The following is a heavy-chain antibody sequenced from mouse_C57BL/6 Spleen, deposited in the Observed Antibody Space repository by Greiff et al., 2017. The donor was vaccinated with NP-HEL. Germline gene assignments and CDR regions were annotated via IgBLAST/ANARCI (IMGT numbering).Heavy chain of an antibody. CDR3: ARSTYYSNYWYFDV. D-gene: IGHD2-5*01. CDR2: IDPSDSYT. Sequence: QVQLQQPGAELVMPGASVKLSCKASGYTFTSYWMHWVKQRPGQGLEWIGEIDPSDSYTNYNQKFKGKSTLTVDKSSSTAYMQLSSLTSEDSAVYYCARSTYYSNYWYFDVWATGTTVTVSS. V-gene: IGHV1-69*01. CDR1: GYTFTSYW. J-gene: IGHJ1*03.